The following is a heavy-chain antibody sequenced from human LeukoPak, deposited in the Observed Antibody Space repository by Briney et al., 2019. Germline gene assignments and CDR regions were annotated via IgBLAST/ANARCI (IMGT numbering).Heavy chain of an antibody. CDR1: GFTFSSYA. J-gene: IGHJ4*02. D-gene: IGHD6-13*01. CDR2: ISGSGGST. V-gene: IGHV3-23*01. Sequence: PGGSLRLSCAASGFTFSSYAMSWVRQAPGKGLEWVSAISGSGGSTYYADSVKGWFTISRDNSKNTLYLQMNSLRAEDTAVYYCAKVTAPSKSRAAAGGRFYFDCWGQGTLVTVSS. CDR3: AKVTAPSKSRAAAGGRFYFDC.